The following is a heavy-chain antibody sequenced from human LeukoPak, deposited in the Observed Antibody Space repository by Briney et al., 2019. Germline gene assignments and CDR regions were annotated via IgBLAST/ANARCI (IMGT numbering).Heavy chain of an antibody. CDR1: GYSISSGYY. CDR2: IYHSGST. V-gene: IGHV4-38-2*02. D-gene: IGHD2-2*01. J-gene: IGHJ5*02. Sequence: SETLSLTCAVSGYSISSGYYWGWIRQPPGKGLEWIGSIYHSGSTYYNPSLKSRVTISLDTSKNQFSLKLSSVTAADTAVYYCARDSLRYQPRGWFDPWGQGTLVTVSS. CDR3: ARDSLRYQPRGWFDP.